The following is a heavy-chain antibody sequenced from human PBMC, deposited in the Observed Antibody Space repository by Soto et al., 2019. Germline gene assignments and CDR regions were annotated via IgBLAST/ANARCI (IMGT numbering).Heavy chain of an antibody. D-gene: IGHD1-26*01. CDR3: AREFKATYYYYYGMDV. V-gene: IGHV1-69*13. Sequence: SVKVSCKASGGTFSSYAISWVRQAPGQGLEWMGGIIPIFGTANYAQKFQGRVTITADESTSTAYMELSSLRSEDTAVYYCAREFKATYYYYYGMDVWGQGTTVTVSS. J-gene: IGHJ6*02. CDR2: IIPIFGTA. CDR1: GGTFSSYA.